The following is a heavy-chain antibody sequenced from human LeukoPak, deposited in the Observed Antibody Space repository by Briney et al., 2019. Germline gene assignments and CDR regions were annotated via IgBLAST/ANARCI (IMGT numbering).Heavy chain of an antibody. D-gene: IGHD5/OR15-5a*01. CDR1: GYSISSGYY. V-gene: IGHV4-38-2*02. J-gene: IGHJ4*02. CDR2: IYHSGIT. CDR3: ATLVSTRYYFDY. Sequence: SETLSLTCSVSGYSISSGYYWGWIRQPPVKGLEWIGFIYHSGITYYNHFNSSLKSRVTISIDTPKNQFSLRLTSVTAADTAVYFCATLVSTRYYFDYWGQGTLVTVSS.